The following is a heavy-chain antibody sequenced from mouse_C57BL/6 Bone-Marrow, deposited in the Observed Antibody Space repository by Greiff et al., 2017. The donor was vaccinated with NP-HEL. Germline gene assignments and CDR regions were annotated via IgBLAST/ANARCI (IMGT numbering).Heavy chain of an antibody. J-gene: IGHJ1*03. D-gene: IGHD2-4*01. CDR2: IYPGSGST. CDR3: ARYHYYDYDGYWYFDV. CDR1: GYTFTSYW. Sequence: QVQLQQPGAELVKPGASVKMSCKASGYTFTSYWITWVKQRPGQGLEWIGDIYPGSGSTNYNEKFKSKATLTVDTSSSTAYMQLSSLTSEDSAVYYCARYHYYDYDGYWYFDVWGTGTTVTVPS. V-gene: IGHV1-55*01.